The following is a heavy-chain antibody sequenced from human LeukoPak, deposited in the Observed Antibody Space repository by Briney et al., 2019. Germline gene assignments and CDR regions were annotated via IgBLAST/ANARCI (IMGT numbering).Heavy chain of an antibody. CDR3: ASGRHYYDSSGYVNY. D-gene: IGHD3-22*01. V-gene: IGHV5-51*01. CDR1: EYSFTSYW. CDR2: IYPGDSDT. J-gene: IGHJ4*02. Sequence: GESLKISCKGSEYSFTSYWIGWVRQMPGKGLEWMGIIYPGDSDTRYSPSFQGQVTISADKSISTAYLQWSSLKASDTAMYYCASGRHYYDSSGYVNYWGQGTLVTVSS.